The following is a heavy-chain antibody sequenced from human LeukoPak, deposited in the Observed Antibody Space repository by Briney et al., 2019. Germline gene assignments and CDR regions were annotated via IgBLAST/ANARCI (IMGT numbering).Heavy chain of an antibody. V-gene: IGHV3-30*02. D-gene: IGHD2-2*02. CDR2: IRYDGSNK. Sequence: GGSLRLSCAASGFTFSSYGMHWVRQAPGKGLEWVTFIRYDGSNKYYADSVKGRFTISRDNSKNTLYLQMNSLRAEDTAVYYCAKDPRYCSITSCYTYYYYYYYMDVWGKGTTVTVSS. J-gene: IGHJ6*03. CDR1: GFTFSSYG. CDR3: AKDPRYCSITSCYTYYYYYYYMDV.